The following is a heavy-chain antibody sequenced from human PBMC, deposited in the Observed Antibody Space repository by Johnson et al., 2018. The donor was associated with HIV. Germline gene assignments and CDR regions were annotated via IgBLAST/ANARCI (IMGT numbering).Heavy chain of an antibody. CDR3: ARLGALTATVVGALDI. V-gene: IGHV3-66*02. D-gene: IGHD2-21*01. CDR1: GVSFSDNY. J-gene: IGHJ3*02. Sequence: VQLVESGGGLVQPGRSLRLSCVASGVSFSDNYMSWVRQPPGKGLAWVSVISDGGSTYYDDSVEGRFIISRDNAKNTLSLQMNRLRIADTAVYYGARLGALTATVVGALDIWGRGTMVTVSS. CDR2: ISDGGST.